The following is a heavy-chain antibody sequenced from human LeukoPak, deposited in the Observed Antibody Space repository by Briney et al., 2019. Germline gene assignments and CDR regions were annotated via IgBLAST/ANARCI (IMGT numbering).Heavy chain of an antibody. Sequence: PSETLSLTCAVYGVSFSGYYWSWIRQPPGKGLEWIGEINHSGSTNYNPSLKSRVTISVDRSKNQFSLKLSSVTAADTAVYYCASLDWYYYGLDPWGQGTLVTVSS. D-gene: IGHD3-10*01. CDR1: GVSFSGYY. CDR3: ASLDWYYYGLDP. CDR2: INHSGST. J-gene: IGHJ5*02. V-gene: IGHV4-34*01.